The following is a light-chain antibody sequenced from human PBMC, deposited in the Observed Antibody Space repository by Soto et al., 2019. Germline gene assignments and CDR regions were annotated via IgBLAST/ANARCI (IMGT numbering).Light chain of an antibody. Sequence: EIVMTQSPATLSVSPGERATLSCRASQSVSSNLAWYQQKPGQAPRLLIYGASIMATGIPARFSGSGSGTEFTLTNSSLQSEYFAVYYCQQYNYWPPITFGQGTRLEIK. CDR2: GAS. CDR1: QSVSSN. J-gene: IGKJ5*01. V-gene: IGKV3-15*01. CDR3: QQYNYWPPIT.